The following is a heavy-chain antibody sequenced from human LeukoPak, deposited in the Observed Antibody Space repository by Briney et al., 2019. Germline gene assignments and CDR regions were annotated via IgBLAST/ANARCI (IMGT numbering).Heavy chain of an antibody. J-gene: IGHJ5*02. CDR1: GGSISSSSYY. Sequence: SETLSLTCTVSGGSISSSSYYWGWIRQPPGKGLEWIGSIYYSGSTYYNPSLKSRVTISVDTSKNQFSLKLSSVTAADTAVYYCARLANTAYYDFWSGYFPNWFDPGGQGTLVTVSS. V-gene: IGHV4-39*01. CDR2: IYYSGST. CDR3: ARLANTAYYDFWSGYFPNWFDP. D-gene: IGHD3-3*01.